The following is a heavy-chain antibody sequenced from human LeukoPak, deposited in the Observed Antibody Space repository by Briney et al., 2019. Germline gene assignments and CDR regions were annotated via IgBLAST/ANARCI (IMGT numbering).Heavy chain of an antibody. Sequence: PGGSLRLSCTGSGFSFSNYEMNWVRQAPGKGLEWISGISGSGGSTYYADSVKGRFTISRDNSKNTLYLQMNSLRAEDTAVYYCAKTLLASSGYYDYWGQGTLVTVSS. CDR3: AKTLLASSGYYDY. CDR1: GFSFSNYE. V-gene: IGHV3-23*01. CDR2: ISGSGGST. D-gene: IGHD3-22*01. J-gene: IGHJ4*02.